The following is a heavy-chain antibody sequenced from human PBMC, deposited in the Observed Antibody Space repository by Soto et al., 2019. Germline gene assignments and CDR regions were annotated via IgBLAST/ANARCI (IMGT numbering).Heavy chain of an antibody. CDR3: ARQSAAGTLGAFDI. D-gene: IGHD6-13*01. V-gene: IGHV1-2*02. Sequence: GXSGKVSFKASGYTFTGYYMHWVRQAPGQGREWMGWINPNSGGTNYAQNFQGRVTMTRDTSISTAYMELSRLRSDDTAVYYCARQSAAGTLGAFDIWGQGTMVTVS. J-gene: IGHJ3*02. CDR1: GYTFTGYY. CDR2: INPNSGGT.